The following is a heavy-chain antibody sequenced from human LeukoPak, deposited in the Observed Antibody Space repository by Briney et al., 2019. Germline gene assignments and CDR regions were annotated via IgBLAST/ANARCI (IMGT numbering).Heavy chain of an antibody. CDR1: GFTFSNNG. CDR2: ISDGGDTT. V-gene: IGHV3-23*01. J-gene: IGHJ4*02. Sequence: GGSLRLSCAASGFTFSNNGMTWVRQAPGKGMEWVTGISDGGDTTYDAGSVKGRFTVSRDISKNILYLQMNSLRAEGTAIYYCAKTQGFFDHWGQGSLVTVSS. CDR3: AKTQGFFDH.